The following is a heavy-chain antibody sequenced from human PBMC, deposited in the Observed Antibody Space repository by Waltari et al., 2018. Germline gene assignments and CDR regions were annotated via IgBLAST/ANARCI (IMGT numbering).Heavy chain of an antibody. CDR2: MNPNSGNT. CDR1: GYTFTSYD. Sequence: QVQLVQSGAEVKKPGASVKVSCKASGYTFTSYDINWVRQATGQGLEWMGWMNPNSGNTGYAHKFQARVTMTRNTSISTAYMELSSLISEDTAVYYCATNIPNFSSSWYGGRRNNWFDPWGQGTLVTVSS. CDR3: ATNIPNFSSSWYGGRRNNWFDP. V-gene: IGHV1-8*01. D-gene: IGHD6-13*01. J-gene: IGHJ5*02.